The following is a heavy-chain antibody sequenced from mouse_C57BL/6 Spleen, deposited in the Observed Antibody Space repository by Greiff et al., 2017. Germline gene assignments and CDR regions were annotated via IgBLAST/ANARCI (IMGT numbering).Heavy chain of an antibody. Sequence: EVQLQESGGGLVKPGGSLKLSCAASGFTFSDYGMHWVRQAPEKGLEWVAYISSGSSTIYYADTVKGRFTISRDNAKNTLFLQMTSLRSEDTAMYYCARGPLLGRAMDYWGQGTSVTVSS. CDR2: ISSGSSTI. CDR1: GFTFSDYG. D-gene: IGHD4-1*01. CDR3: ARGPLLGRAMDY. V-gene: IGHV5-17*01. J-gene: IGHJ4*01.